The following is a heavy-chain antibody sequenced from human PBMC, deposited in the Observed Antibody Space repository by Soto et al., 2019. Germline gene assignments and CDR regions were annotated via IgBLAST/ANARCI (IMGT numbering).Heavy chain of an antibody. CDR1: GFSFSSHS. D-gene: IGHD3-10*01. V-gene: IGHV3-48*01. CDR2: ISSSGSTI. Sequence: GGSLRLSCAASGFSFSSHSMKWVRQAPWKGLEWVSYISSSGSTIYYADSVKGRFTISRDNAKNSLYLQMNSLRAEDTAVYYCARSRDPIYGMDVWGQGTTVTVSS. CDR3: ARSRDPIYGMDV. J-gene: IGHJ6*02.